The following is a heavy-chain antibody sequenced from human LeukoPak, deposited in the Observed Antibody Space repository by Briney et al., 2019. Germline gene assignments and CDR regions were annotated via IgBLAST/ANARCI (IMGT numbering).Heavy chain of an antibody. V-gene: IGHV4-61*08. CDR1: GGSISSGGYY. D-gene: IGHD6-19*01. Sequence: SETLSLTCTVSGGSISSGGYYWSWIRQPPGKGLEWIGYIYYSGSTNYNPSLKSRVTISVDTSKNQFSLKLSSVTAADTAVYYCARDGYSSGWYTIDYWGQGTLVTVSS. J-gene: IGHJ4*02. CDR2: IYYSGST. CDR3: ARDGYSSGWYTIDY.